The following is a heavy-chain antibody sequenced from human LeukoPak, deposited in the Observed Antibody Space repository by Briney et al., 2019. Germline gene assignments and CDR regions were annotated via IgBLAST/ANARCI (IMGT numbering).Heavy chain of an antibody. Sequence: PGGSLRLSCAASGFTVSSNYMSWVRQAPGKGLEWVAVIYSVGSTYYADSVKGRFTISRGNSKNTLYLQMNSLRAEDTAVYYCARDMVTMVRGVKYYFDYWGQGTLVTVSS. J-gene: IGHJ4*02. CDR3: ARDMVTMVRGVKYYFDY. CDR2: IYSVGST. CDR1: GFTVSSNY. D-gene: IGHD3-10*01. V-gene: IGHV3-53*01.